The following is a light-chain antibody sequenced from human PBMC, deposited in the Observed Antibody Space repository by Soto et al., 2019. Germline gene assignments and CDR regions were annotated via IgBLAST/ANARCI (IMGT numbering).Light chain of an antibody. CDR2: GAS. V-gene: IGKV3-20*01. CDR1: QSVSSSY. Sequence: MMMTQSPDSLSVSPGERATLSCRASQSVSSSYLAWYQQKPGQAPRLLFYGASNRATAIPDRFSGSGFGTDFTLTITRLEPEDFAVYYCQQYGDSPQTFGPGTKVDIK. J-gene: IGKJ1*01. CDR3: QQYGDSPQT.